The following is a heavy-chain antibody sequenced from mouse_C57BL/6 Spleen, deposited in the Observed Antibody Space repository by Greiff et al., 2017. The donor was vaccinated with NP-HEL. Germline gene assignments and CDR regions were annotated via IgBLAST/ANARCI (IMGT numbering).Heavy chain of an antibody. CDR2: IYPGDGDT. CDR1: GYAFSSSW. D-gene: IGHD2-14*01. J-gene: IGHJ4*01. V-gene: IGHV1-82*01. Sequence: LVESGPELVKPGASVKISCKASGYAFSSSWMNWVKQRPGKGLEWIGRIYPGDGDTNYNGKFKGKATLTADKSSSTAYMQLSSLTSEDSAVYFCAKGRPGYYAMDYWGQGTSVTVSS. CDR3: AKGRPGYYAMDY.